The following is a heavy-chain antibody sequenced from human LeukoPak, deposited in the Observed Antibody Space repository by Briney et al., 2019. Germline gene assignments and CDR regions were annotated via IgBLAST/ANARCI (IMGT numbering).Heavy chain of an antibody. CDR1: GFTFSSYA. Sequence: GGSLRLSCAASGFTFSSYAMHWVRQAPGKGLEWVAVISYDGSNKYYADSVKGRFTISRDNSKNTLYLQMNSLRAEDTAVCYCARDLGSGWPGDWFDPWGQGTLVTVSS. CDR3: ARDLGSGWPGDWFDP. J-gene: IGHJ5*02. CDR2: ISYDGSNK. V-gene: IGHV3-30-3*01. D-gene: IGHD6-19*01.